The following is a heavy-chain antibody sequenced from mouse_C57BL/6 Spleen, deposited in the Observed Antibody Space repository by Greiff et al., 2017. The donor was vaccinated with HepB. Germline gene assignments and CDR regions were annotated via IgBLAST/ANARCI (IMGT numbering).Heavy chain of an antibody. J-gene: IGHJ2*01. V-gene: IGHV1-19*01. CDR2: INPYNGGT. Sequence: EVQLQQSGPVLVKPGASVKMSCKASGYTFTDYYMNWVKQSHGKSLEWIGVINPYNGGTSYNQKFKGKATLTVDKSSSTAYMELNSLTSEDSAVYYFARNGYDDGGYFDYWGQGTTLTVSS. CDR3: ARNGYDDGGYFDY. D-gene: IGHD2-2*01. CDR1: GYTFTDYY.